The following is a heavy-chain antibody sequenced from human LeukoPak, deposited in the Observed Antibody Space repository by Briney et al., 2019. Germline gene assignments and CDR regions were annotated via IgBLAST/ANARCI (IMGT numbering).Heavy chain of an antibody. CDR3: ARAEVLWFGESLYFDY. D-gene: IGHD3-10*01. CDR1: GYTFTSYG. V-gene: IGHV1-18*01. CDR2: ISAYNGNT. Sequence: ASVKVSCKASGYTFTSYGISWVRQAPGQGLEWMGWISAYNGNTNYAQKLQGRVTMTTDTSTSTAYMELRSLRSEDTAVYYCARAEVLWFGESLYFDYWDQGTLVTVSS. J-gene: IGHJ4*02.